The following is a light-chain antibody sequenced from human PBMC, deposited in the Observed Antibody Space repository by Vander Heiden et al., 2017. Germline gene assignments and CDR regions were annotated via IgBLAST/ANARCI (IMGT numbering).Light chain of an antibody. CDR3: QQYDSYPPRT. Sequence: AIRMTQSPSSFSASTGDRVTITCRASQGISSYLAWYQQKPGKAPKLLIYAASTLQSGVPSRFSGSGYGTDFTLTISCLQSEDFATYYCQQYDSYPPRTFGQGTKVEIK. CDR2: AAS. V-gene: IGKV1-8*01. J-gene: IGKJ1*01. CDR1: QGISSY.